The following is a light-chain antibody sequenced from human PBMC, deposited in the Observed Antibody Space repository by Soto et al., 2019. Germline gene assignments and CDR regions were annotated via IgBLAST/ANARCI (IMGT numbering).Light chain of an antibody. Sequence: DIQMTQSPSSLSASVGDTVTITCRASQSISVHLNWYQQKPGKVPKILIYAASNLHSGVPSRFSGSGSVTEIRLTLSSLEPEDFATYYCQQRYITTYTIGEGTRLEIK. J-gene: IGKJ2*01. CDR2: AAS. V-gene: IGKV1-39*01. CDR1: QSISVH. CDR3: QQRYITTYT.